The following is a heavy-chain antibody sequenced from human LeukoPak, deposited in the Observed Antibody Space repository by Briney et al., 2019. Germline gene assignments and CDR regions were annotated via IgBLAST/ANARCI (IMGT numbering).Heavy chain of an antibody. D-gene: IGHD3-3*01. J-gene: IGHJ5*02. CDR2: IIPIFGTA. Sequence: SVKDSCKASGGTFSSYAISWVRQAPGQGLEWMGGIIPIFGTANYAQKFQGRVTITTDESTSTAYMELSSLRSEDTAVYYCAREGVVGYDFWSGSHNWFDPWGQGTLVTVSS. CDR3: AREGVVGYDFWSGSHNWFDP. V-gene: IGHV1-69*05. CDR1: GGTFSSYA.